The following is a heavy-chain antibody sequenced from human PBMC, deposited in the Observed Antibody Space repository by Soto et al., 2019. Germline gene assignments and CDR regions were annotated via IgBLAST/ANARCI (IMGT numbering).Heavy chain of an antibody. D-gene: IGHD4-17*01. CDR3: ARDPGDYGDYDNRIIYGMDV. V-gene: IGHV3-30-3*01. J-gene: IGHJ6*02. Sequence: QVQLVESGGGVVQPGRSLRLSCAASGFTFSSYAMHWVRQAPGKGLEWVAVISYDGSNKYYADSVKGRFTISRDNSKNTXYXXMNSLRAEDTAVYYCARDPGDYGDYDNRIIYGMDVWGQGTTVTVSS. CDR1: GFTFSSYA. CDR2: ISYDGSNK.